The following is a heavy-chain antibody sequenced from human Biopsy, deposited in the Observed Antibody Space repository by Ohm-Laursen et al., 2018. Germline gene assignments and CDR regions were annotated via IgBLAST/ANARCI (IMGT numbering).Heavy chain of an antibody. CDR1: GSSISIGGSY. CDR2: IYYNGNT. V-gene: IGHV4-31*11. J-gene: IGHJ4*02. Sequence: TLSLTCAVSGSSISIGGSYWSWIRQHPGKGLEWIGYIYYNGNTNYNPSLKSRVSMSVDTSKNQFSLKLSSVTVADTAVYFCARDRGQNYFDYWGQGIPVTVSS. CDR3: ARDRGQNYFDY.